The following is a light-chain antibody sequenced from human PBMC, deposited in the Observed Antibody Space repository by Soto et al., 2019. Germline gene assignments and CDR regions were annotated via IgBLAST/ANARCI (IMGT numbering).Light chain of an antibody. V-gene: IGKV3D-20*02. Sequence: EIVLPQSPGTLSLSPGERATLSCRASQSVSSSYLAWYQQNPGQAPRLLIYDASNRATGIPARFSGSGSGTDFTLTISSLEPEDFAVYYCQQRSNWPTVGQGTRLEIK. CDR1: QSVSSSY. CDR3: QQRSNWPT. CDR2: DAS. J-gene: IGKJ5*01.